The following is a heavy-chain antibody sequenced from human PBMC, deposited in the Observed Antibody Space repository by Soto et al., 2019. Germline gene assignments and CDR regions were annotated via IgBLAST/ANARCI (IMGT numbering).Heavy chain of an antibody. CDR2: IKSKTDGGTT. J-gene: IGHJ4*02. D-gene: IGHD2-2*01. CDR3: TTEIGPYCRSTSCPDY. V-gene: IGHV3-15*01. CDR1: GFTFSNAW. Sequence: GGSLRLSCAASGFTFSNAWMSWVRQAPGKGLEWVGRIKSKTDGGTTDYAAPVKGRFTISRDDSKNTLYLQMNSLKTEDTAVYCCTTEIGPYCRSTSCPDYWGQGTLVTVSS.